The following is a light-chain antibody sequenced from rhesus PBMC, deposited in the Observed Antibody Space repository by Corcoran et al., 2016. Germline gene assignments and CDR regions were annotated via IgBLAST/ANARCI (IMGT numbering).Light chain of an antibody. Sequence: DIQMTQSPSSLSASVGDRVTVTCRASQGINTDLSWYQQKPGKTPTLLIYAASRLKTGVSSRFSGSGSETDFTLTVSSLQPEDVATYYCLQDYSIPYSFGQGAKVEIK. CDR3: LQDYSIPYS. V-gene: IGKV1-94*01. CDR1: QGINTD. CDR2: AAS. J-gene: IGKJ2*01.